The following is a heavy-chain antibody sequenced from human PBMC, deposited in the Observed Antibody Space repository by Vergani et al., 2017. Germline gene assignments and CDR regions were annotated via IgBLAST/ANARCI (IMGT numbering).Heavy chain of an antibody. J-gene: IGHJ4*02. CDR2: ISGSGGST. Sequence: EVQLLESGGGLVQPGGSLRLSCAASGFTFSSYAMSWVRQAQGKGLEWVSAISGSGGSTYYADSVKGLFTISRDNSKNKLYLQMNALRAEDTAVYYCAKGLQLWLGGYFDYWGQGTLVTVSS. D-gene: IGHD5-18*01. CDR1: GFTFSSYA. CDR3: AKGLQLWLGGYFDY. V-gene: IGHV3-23*01.